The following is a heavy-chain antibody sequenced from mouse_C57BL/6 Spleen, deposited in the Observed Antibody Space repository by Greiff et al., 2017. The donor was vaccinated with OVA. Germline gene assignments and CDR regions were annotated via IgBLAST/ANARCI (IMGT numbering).Heavy chain of an antibody. CDR2: IYPGDGDT. CDR3: ARPDDYNAMDY. CDR1: GYAFSSSW. Sequence: VQVVESGPALVQPWASVKISCKASGYAFSSSWMNWVKQRPGKGLEWIGRIYPGDGDTNYNGKFKGKATLTADKSSSTAYMQLSSLTSEDSAVYFCARPDDYNAMDYWGQGTSVTVSS. J-gene: IGHJ4*01. V-gene: IGHV1-82*01.